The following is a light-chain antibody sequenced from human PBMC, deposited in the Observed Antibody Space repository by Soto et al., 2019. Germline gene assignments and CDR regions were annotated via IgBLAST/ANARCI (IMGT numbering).Light chain of an antibody. CDR2: EDN. Sequence: NFMLTQPHSVSESPGKTVTISCTGSSGSIASNYVQWYQQRPGSAPTTVIYEDNQRPSGVPDRFSGSKSGTSASLAITGLQAEDEADYYCQAYDYSLTAFVFGGGTKVTVL. CDR3: QAYDYSLTAFV. V-gene: IGLV6-57*02. CDR1: SGSIASNY. J-gene: IGLJ3*02.